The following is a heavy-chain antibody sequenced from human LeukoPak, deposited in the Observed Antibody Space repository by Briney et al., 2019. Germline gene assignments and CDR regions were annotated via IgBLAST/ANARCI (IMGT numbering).Heavy chain of an antibody. CDR1: GFSLSTSGVG. CDR3: AHRPRNGYDILTGYSNWFDP. V-gene: IGHV2-5*01. Sequence: SGPTLVKPTQTLTLTCTFSGFSLSTSGVGVGWIRQPPGKALEWLALIYWNDDKRYSPSLKSRLTITKDTSKNQVVLTMTNMDPVDTATYYCAHRPRNGYDILTGYSNWFDPWGQGTLVTVSS. J-gene: IGHJ5*02. D-gene: IGHD3-9*01. CDR2: IYWNDDK.